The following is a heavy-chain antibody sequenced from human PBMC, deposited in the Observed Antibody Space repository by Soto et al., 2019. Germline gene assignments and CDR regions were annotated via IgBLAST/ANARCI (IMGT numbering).Heavy chain of an antibody. J-gene: IGHJ4*02. V-gene: IGHV3-33*01. CDR3: ATDLIENLGEFSFDY. CDR1: GFTFSSYG. D-gene: IGHD3-16*02. CDR2: IWYDGSNK. Sequence: QVQRLESGGGVVQPGRSLRLSCAASGFTFSSYGRHWVRQAPGKGLEWVAVIWYDGSNKYYADSVKGRFTISRDNSKNTLYLQMNSLRAEDTAVYYCATDLIENLGEFSFDYWGQGTLVTVSS.